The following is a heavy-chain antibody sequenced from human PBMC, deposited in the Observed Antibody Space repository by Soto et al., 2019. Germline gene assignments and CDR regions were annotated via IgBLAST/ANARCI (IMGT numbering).Heavy chain of an antibody. CDR3: ARGVERVTYGGHPIYYYYGMDV. D-gene: IGHD5-12*01. J-gene: IGHJ6*02. CDR2: IYYSGST. V-gene: IGHV4-59*01. CDR1: GGSISSYY. Sequence: SETLSLTCTVSGGSISSYYGSWIRQPPGKGLEWIGYIYYSGSTNYNPSLKSRVTISVDTSKNQFSLKLSSVTAADTAVYYCARGVERVTYGGHPIYYYYGMDVWGQGTTVTVSS.